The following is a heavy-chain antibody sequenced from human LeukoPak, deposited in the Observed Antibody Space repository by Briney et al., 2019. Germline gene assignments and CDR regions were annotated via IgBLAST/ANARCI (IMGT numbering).Heavy chain of an antibody. Sequence: GASVKVSCKASGYTFTSYGISWVRQAPGQGLEWMGWISAYNGNTNCAQKLQGRVTMTTDTSTSTAYMELRSLRSDDTAVYYCARVGPYSSSHPQADYWGQGTLVTVSS. CDR3: ARVGPYSSSHPQADY. J-gene: IGHJ4*02. D-gene: IGHD6-13*01. CDR1: GYTFTSYG. V-gene: IGHV1-18*01. CDR2: ISAYNGNT.